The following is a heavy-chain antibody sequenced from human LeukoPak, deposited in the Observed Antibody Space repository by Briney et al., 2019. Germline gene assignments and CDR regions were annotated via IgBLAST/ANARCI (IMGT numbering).Heavy chain of an antibody. CDR1: GFTFSSYW. CDR2: IQTDGSST. CDR3: ARDMFDWLFEDLEIGVSFDY. Sequence: GGSLRLSCAASGFTFSSYWMHWVRQAPGKGLVGVSRIQTDGSSTNYADSVKGRFTISRDNAKNTLYLQMNSLRAEDTAVYYCARDMFDWLFEDLEIGVSFDYWGQGTLVTVSS. D-gene: IGHD3-9*01. J-gene: IGHJ4*02. V-gene: IGHV3-74*01.